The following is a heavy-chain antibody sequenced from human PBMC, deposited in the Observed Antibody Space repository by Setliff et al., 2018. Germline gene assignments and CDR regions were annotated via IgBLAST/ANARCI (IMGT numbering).Heavy chain of an antibody. CDR1: GFTVSSFS. J-gene: IGHJ4*02. CDR3: ARVSEYSNYRDF. CDR2: ITSDGGSS. V-gene: IGHV3-64*01. Sequence: HPGGSLRLSCAASGFTVSSFSMHWVRQAPVKGLEFVASITSDGGSSYYANPVKGRFVISRDNSKNTLSLHMDSLRADDMALYYCARVSEYSNYRDFWGQGSLVTVSS. D-gene: IGHD6-6*01.